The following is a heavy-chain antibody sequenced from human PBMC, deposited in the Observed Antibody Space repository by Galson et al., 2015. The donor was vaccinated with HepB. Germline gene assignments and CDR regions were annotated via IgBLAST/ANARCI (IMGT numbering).Heavy chain of an antibody. Sequence: SVKVSCKASGYTFTTNGISWVRQAPGQGLEWMGWISANSGDTRYAQNLQGRVTLTRDTSTSTAYLELRSLRSNDTAAYYCARDRDYRFDYWGQGTLVTVSS. D-gene: IGHD4/OR15-4a*01. J-gene: IGHJ4*02. V-gene: IGHV1-18*04. CDR1: GYTFTTNG. CDR2: ISANSGDT. CDR3: ARDRDYRFDY.